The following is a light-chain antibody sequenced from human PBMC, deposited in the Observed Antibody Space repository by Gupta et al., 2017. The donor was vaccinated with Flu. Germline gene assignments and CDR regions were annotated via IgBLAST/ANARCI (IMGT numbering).Light chain of an antibody. J-gene: IGKJ1*01. V-gene: IGKV3D-20*01. Sequence: VFTPSPATLSLSPGERATPSGGARQSLFSNYLAWDQQNPGLAPRLLIYDVSYRATGIPDRFSGSGSGTDFILTVSGLEPEDSAVYYCQQYVESPPTFGQGAKVEIK. CDR1: QSLFSNY. CDR3: QQYVESPPT. CDR2: DVS.